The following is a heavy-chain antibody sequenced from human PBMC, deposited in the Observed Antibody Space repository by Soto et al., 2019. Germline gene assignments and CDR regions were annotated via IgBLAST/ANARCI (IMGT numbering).Heavy chain of an antibody. CDR1: GFTFSTSA. Sequence: EVQLLESGGGLVQPGGSLRLSCAASGFTFSTSAMTWVRQAPGKGLEWVSTTGLNGRTTYYADSLKGRFTVSRDNSKNTLDLQMSGLRVEDTAVYYCATVHGTSRSFDSWGQGTLVTVSS. V-gene: IGHV3-23*01. J-gene: IGHJ4*02. CDR2: TGLNGRTT. CDR3: ATVHGTSRSFDS.